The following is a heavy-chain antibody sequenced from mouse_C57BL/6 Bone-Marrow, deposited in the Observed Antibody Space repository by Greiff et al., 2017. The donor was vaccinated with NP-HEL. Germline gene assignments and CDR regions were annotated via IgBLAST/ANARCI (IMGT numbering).Heavy chain of an antibody. CDR3: ARSITPVVA. CDR1: GYTFTSYG. V-gene: IGHV1-81*01. J-gene: IGHJ2*01. Sequence: QVQLQQSGAELARPGASVKLSCKASGYTFTSYGISWVKQRTGQGLEWIGEIYPRSGNTYYNEKFKGKATLTADKSSSTAYMELRSLTSEDSAVYFCARSITPVVAWGQGTTLTVSS. D-gene: IGHD1-1*01. CDR2: IYPRSGNT.